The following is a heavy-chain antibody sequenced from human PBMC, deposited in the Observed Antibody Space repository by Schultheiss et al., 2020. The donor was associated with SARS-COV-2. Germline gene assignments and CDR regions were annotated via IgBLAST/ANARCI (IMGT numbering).Heavy chain of an antibody. V-gene: IGHV1-69*13. Sequence: SVKVSCKASGGTFSSFAISWVRQAPGQGLEWMGGITPTFGTANYTQKFQGRVTITADESTSTAYMELSSLRSEDTAVYYCARENYQLTGYSYGYVPTYYSYGMDVWGQGTTVTVSS. CDR3: ARENYQLTGYSYGYVPTYYSYGMDV. CDR1: GGTFSSFA. D-gene: IGHD5-18*01. CDR2: ITPTFGTA. J-gene: IGHJ6*02.